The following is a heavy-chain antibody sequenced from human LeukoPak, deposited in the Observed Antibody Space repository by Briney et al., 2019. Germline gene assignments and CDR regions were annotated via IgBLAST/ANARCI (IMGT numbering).Heavy chain of an antibody. CDR3: ARSVVPAAPEDY. D-gene: IGHD2-2*01. CDR1: GYIFTNYG. J-gene: IGHJ4*02. CDR2: INGYNGNT. V-gene: IGHV1-18*01. Sequence: ASVKVSCKASGYIFTNYGVSWVRQAPGQGLEWMGWINGYNGNTNYAQKLQGRVTMTTATSTSTAYMELRSLRSDDTAVYYCARSVVPAAPEDYWGQGTLVTVSS.